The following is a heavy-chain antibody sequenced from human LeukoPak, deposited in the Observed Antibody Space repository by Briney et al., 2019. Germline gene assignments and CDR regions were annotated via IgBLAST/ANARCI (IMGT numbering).Heavy chain of an antibody. Sequence: AGGSLRLSCAASGFTFSSHAMSWVRQAPGKGLEWVSGISGSGNDYSTHYADSVEGRFTISRDNSKNTLYLQMSSLRAEDTAVYYCASGYCSSTSCYSGPPHDYWGQGTLVTVSS. V-gene: IGHV3-23*01. D-gene: IGHD2-2*01. CDR3: ASGYCSSTSCYSGPPHDY. J-gene: IGHJ4*02. CDR2: ISGSGNDYST. CDR1: GFTFSSHA.